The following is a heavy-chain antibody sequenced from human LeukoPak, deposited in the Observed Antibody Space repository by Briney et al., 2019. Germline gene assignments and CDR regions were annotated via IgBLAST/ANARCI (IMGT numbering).Heavy chain of an antibody. CDR1: GYTFISYD. Sequence: GASVKVSCKASGYTFISYDIVWLRQATGQGLEGIGYMNPKSGNTDYVQNFQGRVTMTRATSINTPYMELSGLRSEDTAVYYCARKIASTRLGVRYYYMDVWGEGTTVTISS. J-gene: IGHJ6*03. D-gene: IGHD2-2*01. V-gene: IGHV1-8*01. CDR2: MNPKSGNT. CDR3: ARKIASTRLGVRYYYMDV.